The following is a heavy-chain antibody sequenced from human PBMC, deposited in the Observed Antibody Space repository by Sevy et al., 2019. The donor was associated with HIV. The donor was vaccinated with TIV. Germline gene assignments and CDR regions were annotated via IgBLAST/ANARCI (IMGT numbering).Heavy chain of an antibody. J-gene: IGHJ4*02. Sequence: GGSLRLSCAASGFTFSNAWMSWVRQAPGKGLEWVDRIKSKTDCGTTDDAAPVKGRFTISREDSKNTLYLQMNSLKTEDTAVYYCTTAPGRYCSGGSCYYLDYWGQGTLVTVSS. CDR1: GFTFSNAW. CDR3: TTAPGRYCSGGSCYYLDY. CDR2: IKSKTDCGTT. V-gene: IGHV3-15*01. D-gene: IGHD2-15*01.